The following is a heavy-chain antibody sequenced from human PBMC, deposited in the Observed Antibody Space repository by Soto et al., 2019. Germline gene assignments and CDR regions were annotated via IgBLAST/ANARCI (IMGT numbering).Heavy chain of an antibody. CDR1: GGTISSYY. CDR3: ARHSVTYYDFDY. Sequence: SETLPLSCTVFGGTISSYYWSWIRQPPGKGVEWIGYIYYSGSTNYNPSLKSRVTISVDTSNNQFSLTLTSVTAADMAVYYCARHSVTYYDFDYWGQGTLVTVSS. CDR2: IYYSGST. V-gene: IGHV4-59*08. D-gene: IGHD1-26*01. J-gene: IGHJ4*02.